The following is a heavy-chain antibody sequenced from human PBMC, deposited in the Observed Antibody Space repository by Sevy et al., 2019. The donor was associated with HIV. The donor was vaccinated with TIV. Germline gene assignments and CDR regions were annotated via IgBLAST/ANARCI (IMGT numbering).Heavy chain of an antibody. CDR2: IYYSGST. CDR1: GGSISSSSYY. CDR3: ARLPYCSGGSCYFIWFDP. D-gene: IGHD2-15*01. J-gene: IGHJ5*02. Sequence: SETLSLTCTVSGGSISSSSYYWGWIRQPPGKGLEWLGSIYYSGSTYYNPSLKSRVTISVDTSKTQFSLKLSSVTAADTAVYYCARLPYCSGGSCYFIWFDPWGQGTLVTVSS. V-gene: IGHV4-39*01.